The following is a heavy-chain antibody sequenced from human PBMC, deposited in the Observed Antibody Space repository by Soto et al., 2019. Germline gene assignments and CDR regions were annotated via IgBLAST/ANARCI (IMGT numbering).Heavy chain of an antibody. D-gene: IGHD2-21*02. CDR1: GFAFSDSA. CDR3: TRHRIIWARHMTAAVSNDGFDI. CDR2: IKDKGNNYAI. J-gene: IGHJ3*02. Sequence: EVQLVESGGGLVQPGGSLKLSCVASGFAFSDSAIHWVRQSSGKGLEWVGRIKDKGNNYAIAYAASVTGRFTVSRDDSKTTAYLQINSLKIEDTAIYFCTRHRIIWARHMTAAVSNDGFDIWGQGTMVTVSS. V-gene: IGHV3-73*01.